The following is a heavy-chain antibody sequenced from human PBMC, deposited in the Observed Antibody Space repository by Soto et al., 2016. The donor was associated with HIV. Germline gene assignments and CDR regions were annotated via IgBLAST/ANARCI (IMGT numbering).Heavy chain of an antibody. CDR3: ATDSGQHLKSLDY. CDR1: GYSLSDLS. Sequence: QVQLVQSGAEVKKPGASVKVSCKVSGYSLSDLSMHWVRQAPGKGLEWMGGFDPEDGETIYAQKFQGRVTMTEDTSTDTACMELSSLRSEDTAVYYCATDSGQHLKSLDYWGQGTLLTVSS. D-gene: IGHD6-13*01. V-gene: IGHV1-24*01. J-gene: IGHJ4*02. CDR2: FDPEDGET.